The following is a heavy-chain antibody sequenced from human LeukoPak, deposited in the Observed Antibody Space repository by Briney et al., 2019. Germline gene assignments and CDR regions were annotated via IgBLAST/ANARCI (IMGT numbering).Heavy chain of an antibody. V-gene: IGHV1-46*01. CDR3: ARVVGSSGWYRGDYYYGMDV. CDR2: INPSGGST. J-gene: IGHJ6*02. Sequence: ASVKVSCKASGYTFTSYYMHCVRQAPGQGLEWMGIINPSGGSTSYAQKFQGRVTMTRDTSTSTVYMELSSLRSEDTAVYYCARVVGSSGWYRGDYYYGMDVWGQGTTVTVSS. D-gene: IGHD6-19*01. CDR1: GYTFTSYY.